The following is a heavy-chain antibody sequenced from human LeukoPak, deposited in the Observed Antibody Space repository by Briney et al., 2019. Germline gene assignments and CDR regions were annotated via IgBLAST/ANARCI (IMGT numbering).Heavy chain of an antibody. CDR3: AKDRGDGYPTHFDY. D-gene: IGHD5-24*01. J-gene: IGHJ4*02. CDR2: IRYDGSNK. CDR1: GFTFNIYG. Sequence: GGSLRLSCAASGFTFNIYGMHWVRQAPGKGLEWVAFIRYDGSNKYYADSVKGRFTISRDNSKNTLYLQMNSLRVEDTAVYYCAKDRGDGYPTHFDYWGQGTPVTVSS. V-gene: IGHV3-30*02.